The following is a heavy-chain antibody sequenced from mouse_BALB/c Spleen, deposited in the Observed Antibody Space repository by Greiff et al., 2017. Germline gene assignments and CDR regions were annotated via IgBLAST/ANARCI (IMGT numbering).Heavy chain of an antibody. CDR2: IYPGDGDT. V-gene: IGHV1-80*01. J-gene: IGHJ3*01. Sequence: QVQLQQSGAELVRPGSSVKISCKASGYAFSSYWMNWVKQRPGQGLEWIGQIYPGDGDTNYNGKFKGKATLTADKSSSTAYMQLSSLTSEDSAVYYCARTARATVAYWGQGTLVTVSA. CDR3: ARTARATVAY. D-gene: IGHD3-1*01. CDR1: GYAFSSYW.